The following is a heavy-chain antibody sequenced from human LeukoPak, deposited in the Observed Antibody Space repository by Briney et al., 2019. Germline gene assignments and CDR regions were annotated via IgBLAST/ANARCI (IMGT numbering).Heavy chain of an antibody. CDR2: IRYDGRIK. D-gene: IGHD6-13*01. V-gene: IGHV3-30*02. CDR3: ARNRAAAGDWLDP. Sequence: GGSLRLSCAASGFTFSAYGVHWVRQAPGKGLEWVAFIRYDGRIKNYADSVKGRFTIPRDNSKNTLYLQMNSLTTEDTSLYYCARNRAAAGDWLDPWGQGTLVIVSS. J-gene: IGHJ5*02. CDR1: GFTFSAYG.